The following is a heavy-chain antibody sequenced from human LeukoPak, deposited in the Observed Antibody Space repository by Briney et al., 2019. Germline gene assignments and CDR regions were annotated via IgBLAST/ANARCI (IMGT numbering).Heavy chain of an antibody. V-gene: IGHV3-66*01. CDR2: IYSGGST. Sequence: PGGSLRLSCAASGFTVSSNYMSWVRQAPGKGLEWVSVIYSGGSTYYADSVKGRFTISRDNSKNTLYLQMNSLRAEDTAVYYCARDQAFDDYYYYGMDVWXQGTTVTVSS. D-gene: IGHD3-9*01. CDR3: ARDQAFDDYYYYGMDV. CDR1: GFTVSSNY. J-gene: IGHJ6*02.